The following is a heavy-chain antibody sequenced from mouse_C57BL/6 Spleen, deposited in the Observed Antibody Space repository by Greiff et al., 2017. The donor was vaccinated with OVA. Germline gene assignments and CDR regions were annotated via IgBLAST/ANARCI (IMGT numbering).Heavy chain of an antibody. V-gene: IGHV1-74*01. D-gene: IGHD2-1*01. J-gene: IGHJ1*03. CDR3: AIGDGNYDWYFDV. CDR1: GYTFTSYW. Sequence: VQLQQPGAELVKPGASVKVSCKASGYTFTSYWMHWVKQRPGPVLVWIGRIHPSDSDTNYNLQFQGKATLTVDKSSSTAYMQLSSLTSEDSAVYYCAIGDGNYDWYFDVWGTGTTVTVSS. CDR2: IHPSDSDT.